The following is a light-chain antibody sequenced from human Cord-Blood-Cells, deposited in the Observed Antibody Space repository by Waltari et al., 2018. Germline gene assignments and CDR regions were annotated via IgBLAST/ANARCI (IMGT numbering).Light chain of an antibody. CDR2: DVS. J-gene: IGLJ3*02. V-gene: IGLV2-11*01. Sequence: QSALTQPRSVSGSPGQSVTISCTGTSSDVGGYNYVSWYQQHPGKAPKRMIYDVSNRPSGVPDRFSGSKSGNTASLTISGLQAEDEADYYCCSYAGSYTWVFGGGTKLTVL. CDR1: SSDVGGYNY. CDR3: CSYAGSYTWV.